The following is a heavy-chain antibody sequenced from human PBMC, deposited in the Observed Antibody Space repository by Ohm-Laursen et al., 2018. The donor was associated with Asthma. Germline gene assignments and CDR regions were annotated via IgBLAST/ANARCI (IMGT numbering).Heavy chain of an antibody. CDR1: GGSISSDY. D-gene: IGHD2-21*02. J-gene: IGHJ4*02. CDR2: IHRSGSS. V-gene: IGHV4-59*12. CDR3: ARDGGDSYFDY. Sequence: SDTLSLTCTVSGGSISSDYWSWIRQPPGKGLEWIGYIHRSGSSDYNPSLQSRVTISVDTSKNQFSLKLNSVIAADTAVYYCARDGGDSYFDYWGQGTLVTVSS.